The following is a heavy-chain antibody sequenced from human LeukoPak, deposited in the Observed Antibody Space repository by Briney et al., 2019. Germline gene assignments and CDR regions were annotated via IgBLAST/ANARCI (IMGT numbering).Heavy chain of an antibody. CDR2: ISSTSGYI. CDR3: SGDPGDY. CDR1: RFTFSTYS. D-gene: IGHD3-10*01. J-gene: IGHJ4*02. V-gene: IGHV3-21*01. Sequence: PGGSLRLSCAASRFTFSTYSMNWVRQAPGKGLEWVSSISSTSGYIYYADSVRGRFTISRDNAKNSLYLQMNSLRAEDTAVYYCSGDPGDYWGQGTLVTVSS.